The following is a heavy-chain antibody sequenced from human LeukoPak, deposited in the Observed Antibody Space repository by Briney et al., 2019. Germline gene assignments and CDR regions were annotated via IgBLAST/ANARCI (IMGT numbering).Heavy chain of an antibody. V-gene: IGHV3-7*05. CDR1: GFTFSSYW. Sequence: GGSLRLSCAASGFTFSSYWMTWVRQDPGKGLEWVAYIKQVDSEKYYVDSVKGRFTISRDNAKNSLYLQMTGLRAEDTAVYYCARGVATMFDFWGQGALVTVSS. J-gene: IGHJ4*02. CDR2: IKQVDSEK. CDR3: ARGVATMFDF. D-gene: IGHD5-12*01.